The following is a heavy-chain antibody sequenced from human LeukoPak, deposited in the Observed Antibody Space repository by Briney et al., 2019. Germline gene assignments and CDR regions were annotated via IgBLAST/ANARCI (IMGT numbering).Heavy chain of an antibody. CDR1: GYTFTSYG. CDR3: ARDRAPLLRAAGVAY. J-gene: IGHJ4*02. D-gene: IGHD6-13*01. CDR2: ISAYNGNT. V-gene: IGHV1-18*04. Sequence: GASVKVSCKASGYTFTSYGISWVRQAPGQGLEWMGWISAYNGNTNYAQKLQGRVTMTTDTSTSTAYMELRSLRSDDTAVYYCARDRAPLLRAAGVAYWGQGTLVTVSS.